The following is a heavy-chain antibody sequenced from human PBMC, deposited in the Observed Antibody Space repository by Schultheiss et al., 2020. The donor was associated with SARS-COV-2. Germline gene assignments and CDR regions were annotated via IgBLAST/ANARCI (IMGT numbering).Heavy chain of an antibody. D-gene: IGHD2-2*02. J-gene: IGHJ1*01. CDR2: INHSGST. CDR3: ARVAYCSSTSCYKYFQH. V-gene: IGHV4-34*01. CDR1: GGSFSGYY. Sequence: SETLSLTCAVYGGSFSGYYWGWIRQPPGKGLEWIGEINHSGSTNYNPSLKSRVTISVDTSKNQFSLKLSSVTAADTAVYYCARVAYCSSTSCYKYFQHWGQGTLVTVSS.